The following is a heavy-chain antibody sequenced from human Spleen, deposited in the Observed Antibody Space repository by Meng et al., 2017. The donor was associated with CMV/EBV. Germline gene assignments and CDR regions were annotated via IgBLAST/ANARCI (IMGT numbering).Heavy chain of an antibody. CDR1: GFAFSSYA. CDR3: AKLHSGNYFDY. Sequence: SCAASGFAFSSYAMGWVRQAPGKGLEWVSTISGSGAGTYYADSVKGRFSISRDNSKNTLYLQMKSLRAENTALYYCAKLHSGNYFDYWGQGTLVTVSS. CDR2: ISGSGAGT. J-gene: IGHJ4*02. V-gene: IGHV3-23*01. D-gene: IGHD1-26*01.